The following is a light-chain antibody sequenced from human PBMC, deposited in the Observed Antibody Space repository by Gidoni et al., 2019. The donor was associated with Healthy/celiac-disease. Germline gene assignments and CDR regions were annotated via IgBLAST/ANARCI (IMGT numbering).Light chain of an antibody. Sequence: EIVLTQSPGTLSLSTGERATLSCRASQSVSSSYLAWYQQKPGQAPRLLIYGASSRATGIPDMFSGSGSGTDFTLTISRLEPEDFAVYYCQQYGSSTTFGQGTKVEIK. CDR2: GAS. J-gene: IGKJ1*01. CDR1: QSVSSSY. V-gene: IGKV3-20*01. CDR3: QQYGSSTT.